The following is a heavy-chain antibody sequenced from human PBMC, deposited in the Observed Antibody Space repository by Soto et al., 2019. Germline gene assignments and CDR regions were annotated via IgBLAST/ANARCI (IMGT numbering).Heavy chain of an antibody. V-gene: IGHV3-74*01. J-gene: IGHJ6*04. Sequence: WGSLRLSCVASGFTFTHYRIHWVRQAPGKGLEWVARINSDGSNINYADSVKGRFNISRDNSKNTVFLKMHSLTDDDSALYFCARACHWNYVQECWGKESIVTSSS. CDR1: GFTFTHYR. CDR2: INSDGSNI. D-gene: IGHD1-7*01. CDR3: ARACHWNYVQEC.